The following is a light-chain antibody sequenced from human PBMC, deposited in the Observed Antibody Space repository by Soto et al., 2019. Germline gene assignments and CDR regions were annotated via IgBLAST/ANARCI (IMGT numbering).Light chain of an antibody. CDR1: NSDIGGYDY. Sequence: QSALTQPASVSGSPGQSITISCTGTNSDIGGYDYVSWYQHHPGKAPKLLIYEVTDRPSGVSHRFSGSKSGNTASLTISGLQAEDEADYYCTSYTTSLTLWVFGGGTQLTVL. V-gene: IGLV2-14*01. CDR2: EVT. CDR3: TSYTTSLTLWV. J-gene: IGLJ3*02.